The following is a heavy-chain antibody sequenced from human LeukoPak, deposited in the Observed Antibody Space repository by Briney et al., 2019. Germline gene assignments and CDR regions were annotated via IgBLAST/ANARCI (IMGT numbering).Heavy chain of an antibody. J-gene: IGHJ3*02. CDR1: GGTFSSYA. CDR3: ARESHFGGTSYDAFDI. CDR2: IIPIFGTA. Sequence: GASVKVSCKASGGTFSSYAISWVRQAPGQGLEWMGGIIPIFGTANYAQKFQGRVTITTDESTSTAYMELSSPRSEDTAVYYCARESHFGGTSYDAFDIWGQGTMVTVSS. D-gene: IGHD2-2*01. V-gene: IGHV1-69*05.